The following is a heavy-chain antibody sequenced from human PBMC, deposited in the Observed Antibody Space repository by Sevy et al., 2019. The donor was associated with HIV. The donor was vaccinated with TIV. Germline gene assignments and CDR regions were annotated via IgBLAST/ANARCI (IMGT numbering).Heavy chain of an antibody. CDR3: ARDSNSGYDGGLFDY. D-gene: IGHD5-12*01. J-gene: IGHJ4*02. CDR1: GYTFTGYY. V-gene: IGHV1-2*02. Sequence: ASVKVSCKASGYTFTGYYMHWVRQAPGQGLEWMGWINPNRGGTNYAQKLQGRVTLTRDTSISTAYMELRRLRSDDTAVYYCARDSNSGYDGGLFDYWGQGTLVTVSS. CDR2: INPNRGGT.